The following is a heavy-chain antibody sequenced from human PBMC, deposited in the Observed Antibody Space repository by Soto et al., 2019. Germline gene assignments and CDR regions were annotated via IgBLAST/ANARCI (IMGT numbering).Heavy chain of an antibody. J-gene: IGHJ4*02. CDR2: INAGNGNT. V-gene: IGHV1-3*01. CDR1: GYTFTSYA. Sequence: ASVKVSCKASGYTFTSYAMHWVRQAPGQRLEWMGWINAGNGNTKYSQKFQGRVTITRDTSASTAYMELSSLRSEDTAVYYCARVKDIVVVPAAHTLDYWGQGTLVTVSS. D-gene: IGHD2-2*01. CDR3: ARVKDIVVVPAAHTLDY.